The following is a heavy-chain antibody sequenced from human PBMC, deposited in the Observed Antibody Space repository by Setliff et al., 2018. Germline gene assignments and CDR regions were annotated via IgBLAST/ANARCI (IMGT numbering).Heavy chain of an antibody. V-gene: IGHV1-69*05. J-gene: IGHJ4*02. Sequence: SVKVSCKASRGTFSSYGITWVRQAPGQGLEWMGGIIPIFGTTDYAQKFQGRVTMTRDTSTSTVYMELSSLRTEDTAVYYCARGYYDSYARYYVVGDYWGQGTPVTVSS. CDR2: IIPIFGTT. CDR1: RGTFSSYG. CDR3: ARGYYDSYARYYVVGDY. D-gene: IGHD3-22*01.